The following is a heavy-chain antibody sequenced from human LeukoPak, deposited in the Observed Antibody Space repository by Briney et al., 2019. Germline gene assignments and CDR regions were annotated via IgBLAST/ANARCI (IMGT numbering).Heavy chain of an antibody. CDR1: GFTFSSYS. V-gene: IGHV3-48*01. J-gene: IGHJ4*02. CDR2: ISSSSSTI. Sequence: GGSLRLSCAASGFTFSSYSMNWVRQAPGEGLEWVSYISSSSSTIYYADSVKGRFTISRDNAKNSLYLQMNSLRAEDTAVYYCARAEYYYDSSGYYYSYWGQGTLVTVSS. D-gene: IGHD3-22*01. CDR3: ARAEYYYDSSGYYYSY.